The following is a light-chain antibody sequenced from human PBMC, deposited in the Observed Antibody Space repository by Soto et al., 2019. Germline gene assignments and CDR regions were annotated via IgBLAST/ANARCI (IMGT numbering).Light chain of an antibody. CDR3: SSYAGSYTVV. Sequence: QSVLTQPPSASGSPGQSVTISCTGTSSDVGGYNYVSWYQQHPGKAPKLMIYEVNKRPSGVPDRFSGSKSGNTASLTVSGLQTEDEADYYCSSYAGSYTVVFGGGTNLTVL. CDR1: SSDVGGYNY. CDR2: EVN. V-gene: IGLV2-8*01. J-gene: IGLJ2*01.